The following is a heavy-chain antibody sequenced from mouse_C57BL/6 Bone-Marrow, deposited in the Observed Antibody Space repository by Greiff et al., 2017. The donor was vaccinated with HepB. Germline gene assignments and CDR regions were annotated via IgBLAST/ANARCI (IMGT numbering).Heavy chain of an antibody. CDR3: AFYYSNLWFAY. CDR2: LWWDDDK. V-gene: IGHV8-8*01. D-gene: IGHD2-5*01. J-gene: IGHJ3*01. Sequence: QVTLKVSGPGILQPSQTLSLTCSFSGFSLSTFGMGVGWLRPPAGMGLEWLVHLWWDDDKYYNPVLKSRLTISKDTTKNQVFRKISNVDTADTATDSCAFYYSNLWFAYWGQGTPVTVSA. CDR1: GFSLSTFGMG.